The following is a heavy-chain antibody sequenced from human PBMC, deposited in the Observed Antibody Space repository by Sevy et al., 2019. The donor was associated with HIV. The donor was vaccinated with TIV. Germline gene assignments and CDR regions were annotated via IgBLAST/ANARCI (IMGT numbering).Heavy chain of an antibody. Sequence: GGSLRLSCAASGFTFSSYWMSWVRQAPGKGLEWVANIKQDGSEKYYVDSVKGRFTISRDNAKNSLYLQMNSLRAEDTAVYYCARASAYYDFWSPHSLAFSYYYYYMDVWGKGTTVTVSS. J-gene: IGHJ6*03. CDR1: GFTFSSYW. V-gene: IGHV3-7*01. CDR2: IKQDGSEK. CDR3: ARASAYYDFWSPHSLAFSYYYYYMDV. D-gene: IGHD3-3*01.